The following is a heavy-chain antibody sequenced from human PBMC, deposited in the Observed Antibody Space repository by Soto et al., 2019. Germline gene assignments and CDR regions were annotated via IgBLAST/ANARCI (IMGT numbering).Heavy chain of an antibody. D-gene: IGHD6-19*01. Sequence: EVQLLESGGGLVQPGGSLRLSCAASGFTFSSYAMSWVRQAPGKGLEWVSAISGSGGSTYYADSVKGRCTISRDNTKNPPYLQMNSLRAEDTAVYYCAKSTRLVMASDPDYWGQGTLVTVSS. J-gene: IGHJ4*02. CDR1: GFTFSSYA. CDR3: AKSTRLVMASDPDY. V-gene: IGHV3-23*01. CDR2: ISGSGGST.